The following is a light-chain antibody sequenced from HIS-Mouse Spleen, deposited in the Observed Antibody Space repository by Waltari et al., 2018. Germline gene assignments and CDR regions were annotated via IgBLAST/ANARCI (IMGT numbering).Light chain of an antibody. CDR3: QAWDSSYSV. CDR1: KLGDKY. Sequence: SYELTQPPSVSVSPGQTASITCSGDKLGDKYACWYQQKPGQSPVLVIYQDSKRPSGIPGRFSGSNSGNTATLTISGTQAMDEADYYCQAWDSSYSVFGGGTKLTFL. CDR2: QDS. J-gene: IGLJ2*01. V-gene: IGLV3-1*01.